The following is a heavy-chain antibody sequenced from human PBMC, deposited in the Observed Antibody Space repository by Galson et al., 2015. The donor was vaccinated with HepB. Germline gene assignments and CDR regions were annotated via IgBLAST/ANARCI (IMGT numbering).Heavy chain of an antibody. CDR1: GIDFAGYL. Sequence: LRLSCAASGIDFAGYLMAWVRLAPGKGLEWVSTITATSSNIYYADSVKGRFTVSRHNSKKEMYLQMDNLRVEDSAIYYCGQRDYVALGYWGPGTWVTVSS. V-gene: IGHV3-23*01. D-gene: IGHD3-10*02. CDR3: GQRDYVALGY. CDR2: ITATSSNI. J-gene: IGHJ4*02.